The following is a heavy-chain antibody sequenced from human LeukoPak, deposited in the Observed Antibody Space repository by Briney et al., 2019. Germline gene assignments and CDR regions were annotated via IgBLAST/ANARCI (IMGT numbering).Heavy chain of an antibody. Sequence: SETLSLTCTVSGGSISSYYWSWIRQPPGKGLEWIGYIYYSGSTNYNPSLKSRVTISVDTSKNQFSLKLSSVTAADTAVYYCAREGAPNYYYYYMDVWGKGTTATVSS. CDR3: AREGAPNYYYYYMDV. D-gene: IGHD3-16*01. V-gene: IGHV4-59*01. J-gene: IGHJ6*03. CDR2: IYYSGST. CDR1: GGSISSYY.